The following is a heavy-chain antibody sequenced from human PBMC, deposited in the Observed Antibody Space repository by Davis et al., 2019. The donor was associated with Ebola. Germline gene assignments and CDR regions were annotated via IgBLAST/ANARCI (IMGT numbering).Heavy chain of an antibody. V-gene: IGHV4-34*01. CDR2: INHSGST. J-gene: IGHJ6*03. Sequence: PGGSLRLSCAASGFTFSSYSMNWIRQPPGKGLEWIGEINHSGSTNYNPSLKSRVTISVDTSKNQFSLKLSSVTAADTAVYYCARGSIGYSYGQGPWNLNYYYYMDVWGKGTTVTVSS. D-gene: IGHD5-18*01. CDR3: ARGSIGYSYGQGPWNLNYYYYMDV. CDR1: GFTFSSYS.